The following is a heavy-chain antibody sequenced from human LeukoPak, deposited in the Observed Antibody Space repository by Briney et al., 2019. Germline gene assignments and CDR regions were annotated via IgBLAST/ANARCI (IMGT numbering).Heavy chain of an antibody. CDR3: ARGLYYYDSIGYYPEYFQH. J-gene: IGHJ1*01. Sequence: GGSLRLSCAASGFTFSSYEMHWVRQAPGKGLEWVSYISSSGSTIYYADSVKGRFTISRDNAKNSLYLQMNSLRAEDTAVYYCARGLYYYDSIGYYPEYFQHWGQGTLVTVSS. D-gene: IGHD3-22*01. V-gene: IGHV3-48*03. CDR1: GFTFSSYE. CDR2: ISSSGSTI.